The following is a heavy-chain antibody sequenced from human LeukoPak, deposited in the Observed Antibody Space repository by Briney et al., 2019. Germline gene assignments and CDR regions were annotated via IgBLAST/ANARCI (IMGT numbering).Heavy chain of an antibody. J-gene: IGHJ5*02. CDR2: INPNSGGT. CDR3: ARGGSGRYFYWLDP. D-gene: IGHD3-10*01. Sequence: ASVKVSCKASGYTFTGYYIHWVRQAPGLGLECMGWINPNSGGTNYAQKFQGRVTMTRDTSISTAYMELSRLRSDDTAVYYCARGGSGRYFYWLDPWGQGTLVTVSS. CDR1: GYTFTGYY. V-gene: IGHV1-2*02.